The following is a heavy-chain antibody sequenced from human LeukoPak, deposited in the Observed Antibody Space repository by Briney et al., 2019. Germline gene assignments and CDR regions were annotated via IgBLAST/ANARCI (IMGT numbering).Heavy chain of an antibody. CDR2: IIPIFGIA. CDR3: AKQHCSSTGCYDVRWNYYYYYGMDV. CDR1: GGTFSSYA. Sequence: SVKVSCKASGGTFSSYAISWVRQAPGQGLEWMGRIIPIFGIANYAQKFQGRVTITADKSTSTAYMELSSLGSEDTAVYYCAKQHCSSTGCYDVRWNYYYYYGMDVWGQGTTVTVSS. J-gene: IGHJ6*02. V-gene: IGHV1-69*04. D-gene: IGHD2-2*01.